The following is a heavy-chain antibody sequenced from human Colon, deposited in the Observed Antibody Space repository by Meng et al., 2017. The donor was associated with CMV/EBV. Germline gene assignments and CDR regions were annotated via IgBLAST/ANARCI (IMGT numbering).Heavy chain of an antibody. J-gene: IGHJ4*02. CDR2: ISPYNGDT. CDR1: GYTFTNFG. CDR3: ARELARGGY. Sequence: VQVVQSGAGVKKPGGSVKVCCKTSGYTFTNFGISWVRQAPGQGLEWMAYISPYNGDTNYAQRFQGRVALTTDTSTSTVYMELGSLTSDDTAMYYCARELARGGYWGQGTLVTVSS. V-gene: IGHV1-18*01.